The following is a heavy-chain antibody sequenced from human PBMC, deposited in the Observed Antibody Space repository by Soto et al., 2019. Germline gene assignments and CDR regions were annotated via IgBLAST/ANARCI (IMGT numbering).Heavy chain of an antibody. CDR1: GFTFSSYA. V-gene: IGHV3-23*01. Sequence: GGSLRLSCAASGFTFSSYAMSWVRQAPGKGLEWVSAISGSGGSTYYADSVKGRFTISRDNSKNTLYLQMNSLRAEDTAVYYCAKDLKSIAARQLWYYYYGMDVWGQGTTVTVSS. CDR2: ISGSGGST. D-gene: IGHD6-6*01. CDR3: AKDLKSIAARQLWYYYYGMDV. J-gene: IGHJ6*02.